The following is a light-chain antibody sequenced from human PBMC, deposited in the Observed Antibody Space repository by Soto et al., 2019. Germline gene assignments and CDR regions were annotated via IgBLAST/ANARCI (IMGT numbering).Light chain of an antibody. J-gene: IGKJ4*01. V-gene: IGKV1-27*01. CDR3: QKLNAVLT. CDR1: QAINNY. CDR2: AAS. Sequence: DIQMTQSPSSLSASVGDRVTITCRASQAINNYLAWYQQKPGKVPTLLISAASTLQSGVPSRFSGSGSGTDFTLTISSLQPEDVATYYCQKLNAVLTFGGGTKVEI.